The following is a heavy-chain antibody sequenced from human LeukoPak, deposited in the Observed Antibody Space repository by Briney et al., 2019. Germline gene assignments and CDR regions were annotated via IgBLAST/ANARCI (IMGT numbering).Heavy chain of an antibody. CDR1: GGSISSYY. D-gene: IGHD6-19*01. Sequence: TSETLSLTCTVSGGSISSYYWSWIRQPAGKGLEWIGRIYTSGNTNYNPSLKSRVTMSVDTSKNQFSLKLSSVTAADTAVYYCARARIAVAGSYYFDYWGQGTLVTVSS. CDR2: IYTSGNT. J-gene: IGHJ4*02. V-gene: IGHV4-4*07. CDR3: ARARIAVAGSYYFDY.